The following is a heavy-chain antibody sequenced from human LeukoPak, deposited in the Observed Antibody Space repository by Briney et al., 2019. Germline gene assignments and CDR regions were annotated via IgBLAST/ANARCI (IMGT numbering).Heavy chain of an antibody. J-gene: IGHJ6*02. CDR1: GDSFSGYY. D-gene: IGHD3/OR15-3a*01. CDR3: ARGGLMDYFALDV. Sequence: SETLSLTCTVSGDSFSGYYWSWVRQPPGKGLEWIGYIYYSGSTNYNPSLKSRVTISLDTSKNQFSLKLSSVTAADTAVYYCARGGLMDYFALDVWGQGTTVTVSS. V-gene: IGHV4-59*08. CDR2: IYYSGST.